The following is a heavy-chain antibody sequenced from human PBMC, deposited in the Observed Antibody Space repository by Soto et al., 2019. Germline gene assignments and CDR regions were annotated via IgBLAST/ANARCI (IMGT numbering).Heavy chain of an antibody. CDR2: IDPSDSYT. CDR1: GYSFTSYW. J-gene: IGHJ5*02. Sequence: LGESLKISCNGSGYSFTSYWIGWVRQMPWKGLEWMGRIDPSDSYTNYSPSFQGHVTISADKSISTAYLQWSSLKASDTAMYYCARRQLATLDWFDPWGQGTLVTVSS. CDR3: ARRQLATLDWFDP. D-gene: IGHD6-6*01. V-gene: IGHV5-10-1*01.